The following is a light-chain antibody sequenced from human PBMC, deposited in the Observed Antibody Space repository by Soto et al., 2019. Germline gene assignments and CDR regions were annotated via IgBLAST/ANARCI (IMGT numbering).Light chain of an antibody. CDR2: EVS. CDR3: SSYTSGSTWL. Sequence: QSALTQPASVSGSPGQSITISCTGTSSDVGGYNYVSWYQQHPGKAPKLMIYEVSNRPSGVSNRFSGSKSGNTASLTISGLQAEHEADYYCSSYTSGSTWLFGGGTKVTVL. J-gene: IGLJ3*02. CDR1: SSDVGGYNY. V-gene: IGLV2-14*01.